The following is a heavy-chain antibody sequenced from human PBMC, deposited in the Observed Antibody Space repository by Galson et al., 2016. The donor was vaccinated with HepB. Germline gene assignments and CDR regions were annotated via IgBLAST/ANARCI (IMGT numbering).Heavy chain of an antibody. D-gene: IGHD3-10*01. CDR1: GGTFSSYA. CDR2: IIPMFNIT. J-gene: IGHJ3*01. V-gene: IGHV1-69*10. Sequence: SVKVSCKASGGTFSSYAINWVRQAPGQGLEWMGGIIPMFNITNYAQKLQGRVTITADKSTSTAYMELNSLRSEDTAVYYCARSPYRPYGSGSYYSLQAFDFWGQGTLVTLSS. CDR3: ARSPYRPYGSGSYYSLQAFDF.